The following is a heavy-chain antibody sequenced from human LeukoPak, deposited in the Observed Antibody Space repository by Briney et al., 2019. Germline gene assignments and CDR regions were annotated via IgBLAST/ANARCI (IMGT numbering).Heavy chain of an antibody. CDR1: GLCVSSTY. V-gene: IGHV3-53*01. Sequence: PGGSLRLSCAVSGLCVSSTYINWVRQAPGKGLEWVSIIYRDGSTYYADYVKGRFTISRDNSKNTLYLQMISLRVEDTAMYYCARDSGDGDYEPLDSWGQGTLVIVSS. CDR3: ARDSGDGDYEPLDS. D-gene: IGHD4-17*01. CDR2: IYRDGST. J-gene: IGHJ4*02.